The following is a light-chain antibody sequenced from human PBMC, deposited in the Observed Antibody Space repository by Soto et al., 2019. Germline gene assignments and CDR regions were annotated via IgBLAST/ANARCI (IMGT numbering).Light chain of an antibody. Sequence: EIVLTQSPGTLSLSPGERATLSCRASQNVTSNLLVWYQQHPGQAPRLLIYGASSRATGIPDRFSGSGSGTDFTLTISRLEPEDFAVYYCQQYGRSPWTFGQGTKVDIK. CDR2: GAS. CDR3: QQYGRSPWT. V-gene: IGKV3-20*01. CDR1: QNVTSNL. J-gene: IGKJ1*01.